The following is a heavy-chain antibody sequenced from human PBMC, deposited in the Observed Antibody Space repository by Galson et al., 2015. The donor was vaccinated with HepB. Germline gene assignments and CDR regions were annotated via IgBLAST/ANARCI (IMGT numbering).Heavy chain of an antibody. CDR3: ARDKGEPEFPPRYHFDY. CDR2: ISYDGSNK. D-gene: IGHD3-10*01. J-gene: IGHJ4*02. CDR1: GFTFSSYA. V-gene: IGHV3-30*04. Sequence: SLRLSCAASGFTFSSYAMHWVRQAPGKGLEWVAVISYDGSNKYYADSVKGRFTISRDNSKNTLYLQMNSLRAEDTAVYYCARDKGEPEFPPRYHFDYWGQGTLVTVSS.